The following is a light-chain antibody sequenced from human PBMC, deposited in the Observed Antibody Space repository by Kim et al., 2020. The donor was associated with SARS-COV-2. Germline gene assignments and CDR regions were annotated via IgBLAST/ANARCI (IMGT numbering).Light chain of an antibody. CDR3: QAWDSSTEDVV. Sequence: PGQTASITCSGDKLGDKYACWYQQKPGQSPVLVIYQDSKRPSGIPERFSGSNSGNTATLTISGTHAMDEADYYCQAWDSSTEDVVFGGGTQLTVL. CDR1: KLGDKY. J-gene: IGLJ2*01. CDR2: QDS. V-gene: IGLV3-1*01.